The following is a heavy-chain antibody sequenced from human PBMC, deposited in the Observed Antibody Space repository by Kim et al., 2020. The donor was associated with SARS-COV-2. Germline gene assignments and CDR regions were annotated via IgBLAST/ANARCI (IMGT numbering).Heavy chain of an antibody. D-gene: IGHD1-26*01. CDR3: ARERSEWELLLGYYYYYGMDV. Sequence: GGSLRLSCAASGFTFSSYTMNWVRQPPGKGLEWVSSISSSSSYIYYADSVKGRFTISRDNAKNSLYLQMNSLRAEDTAVYYCARERSEWELLLGYYYYYGMDVWGQGTTVTVSS. V-gene: IGHV3-21*04. CDR1: GFTFSSYT. J-gene: IGHJ6*02. CDR2: ISSSSSYI.